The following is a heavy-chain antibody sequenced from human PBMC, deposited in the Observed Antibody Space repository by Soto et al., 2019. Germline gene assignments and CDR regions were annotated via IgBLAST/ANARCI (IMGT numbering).Heavy chain of an antibody. Sequence: XGTLSLTCTVSGGSISSSSYYWGWIRQPPGKGLERIGSIYYSGSTYYNPSLKSRVTISVDTSKNQFSLKLSSVTAADTAVYYCASPYGGDGAEDAFDIWGQGTMVTVSS. D-gene: IGHD4-17*01. CDR3: ASPYGGDGAEDAFDI. CDR2: IYYSGST. J-gene: IGHJ3*02. CDR1: GGSISSSSYY. V-gene: IGHV4-39*01.